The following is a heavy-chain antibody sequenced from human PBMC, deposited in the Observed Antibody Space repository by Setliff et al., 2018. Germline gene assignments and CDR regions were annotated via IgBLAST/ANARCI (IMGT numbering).Heavy chain of an antibody. CDR3: ARDRPIAAAGTFIRYYYYYGMDV. J-gene: IGHJ6*02. V-gene: IGHV4-59*01. Sequence: SETLSLTCTVSGGSISSYYWSWIRQPPGKGLEWIGYIYYSGSTNNNPSLKSRVTISVDTSKNQFSLKLSSVTATDTAVYYCARDRPIAAAGTFIRYYYYYGMDVWGQGTTVTVSS. CDR1: GGSISSYY. CDR2: IYYSGST. D-gene: IGHD6-13*01.